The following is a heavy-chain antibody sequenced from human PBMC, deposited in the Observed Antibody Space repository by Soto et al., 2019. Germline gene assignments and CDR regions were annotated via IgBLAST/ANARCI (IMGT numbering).Heavy chain of an antibody. Sequence: QVQLEQSGVEVKKPGASVRVACKTSASIFTRYGFSWVRQAPGQGLEWMGRISAYNGDTKYAQNFQGRVTMTTDTSTRTAYMELRTLRIDDTAVYYCTSDYGDENSWGQGTLVTVSS. CDR3: TSDYGDENS. V-gene: IGHV1-18*01. J-gene: IGHJ4*02. D-gene: IGHD4-17*01. CDR1: ASIFTRYG. CDR2: ISAYNGDT.